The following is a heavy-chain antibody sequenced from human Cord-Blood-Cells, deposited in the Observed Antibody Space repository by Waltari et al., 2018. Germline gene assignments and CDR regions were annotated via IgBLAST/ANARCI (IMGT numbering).Heavy chain of an antibody. CDR2: ISGSGGST. J-gene: IGHJ2*01. CDR1: GFTFSSYA. Sequence: EVQLLESGGGLVQPGGSLRLSCAASGFTFSSYAMSWVRQAPGKGLEWVSAISGSGGSTYYADSVKGRFTISRDNSKNTLYLQMNSLRAEDTAVYYCAKTRYSSSWYPRWYFDLWGRGTLVTVSS. D-gene: IGHD6-13*01. CDR3: AKTRYSSSWYPRWYFDL. V-gene: IGHV3-23*01.